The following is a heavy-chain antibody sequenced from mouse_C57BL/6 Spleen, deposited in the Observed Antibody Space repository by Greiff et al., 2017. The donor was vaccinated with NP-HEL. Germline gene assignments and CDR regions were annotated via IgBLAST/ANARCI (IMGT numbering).Heavy chain of an antibody. Sequence: VKLMESGPGLVAPSQSLSITCTVSGFSLTSYGVHWVRQPPGKGLEWLVVIWSDGSTTYNSALKSRLSISKDNSKSQVFLKMNSLQTDDTAMYYCARQGYYLYYAMDYWGQGTSVTVSS. D-gene: IGHD2-3*01. V-gene: IGHV2-6-1*01. CDR3: ARQGYYLYYAMDY. J-gene: IGHJ4*01. CDR2: IWSDGST. CDR1: GFSLTSYG.